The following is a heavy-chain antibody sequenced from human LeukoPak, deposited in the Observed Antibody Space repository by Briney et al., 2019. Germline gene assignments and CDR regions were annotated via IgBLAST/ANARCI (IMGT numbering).Heavy chain of an antibody. D-gene: IGHD3-10*01. CDR3: TTFPLLWFGELLFY. CDR1: GFTFSNAW. J-gene: IGHJ4*02. V-gene: IGHV3-15*01. CDR2: IKSKTDGGAT. Sequence: GGSLRLSCAASGFTFSNAWMSWVRQAPGVGLEWVGRIKSKTDGGATDYAAPVKGRFTISRDDSKNTLYLQMNSLKTEDTAVYYCTTFPLLWFGELLFYWGRGTLVTVSS.